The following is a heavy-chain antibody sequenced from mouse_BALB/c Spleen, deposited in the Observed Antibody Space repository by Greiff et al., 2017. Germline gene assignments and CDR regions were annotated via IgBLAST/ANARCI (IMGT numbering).Heavy chain of an antibody. V-gene: IGHV1-18*01. CDR2: INPYNGGT. J-gene: IGHJ4*01. CDR1: GYSFTGYT. D-gene: IGHD2-2*01. CDR3: ARGYGYDGDAMDY. Sequence: VQLQQSAPELVKPGASMKISCKASGYSFTGYTINWVKQSHGKNLEWIGLINPYNGGTSYNQKFKGKATLTVDKSSSTAYMELLSLTSEDSAVYYVARGYGYDGDAMDYWGQGTSVTVSA.